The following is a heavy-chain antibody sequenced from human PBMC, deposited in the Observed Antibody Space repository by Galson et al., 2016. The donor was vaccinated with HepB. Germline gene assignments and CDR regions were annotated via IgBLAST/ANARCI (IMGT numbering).Heavy chain of an antibody. CDR1: GFTFSHYA. J-gene: IGHJ4*02. CDR2: ISYDGTNE. D-gene: IGHD4-17*01. CDR3: ARDRGTADYGDYGILDY. V-gene: IGHV3-30*04. Sequence: SLRLSCAASGFTFSHYAMHWVRQAPGKGLEWVAVISYDGTNEYYADSVKGRFTLSRDNSKNTLFLQMNSLRTEDTAVYSCARDRGTADYGDYGILDYWGQGTLVTVSS.